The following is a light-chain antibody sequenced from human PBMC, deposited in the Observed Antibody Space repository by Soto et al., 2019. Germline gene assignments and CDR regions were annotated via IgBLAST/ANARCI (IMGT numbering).Light chain of an antibody. CDR1: QSVSNN. CDR2: GAS. Sequence: EIVLTQSPGTLSLSPGERATLSCRASQSVSNNYLAWYQQKPGQAPRLLIYGASNRATVIPDRFSGSGSGTEFTLTISSLQSEDFAVYYCQQYNNWPLYTFGQGTKLEIK. CDR3: QQYNNWPLYT. V-gene: IGKV3D-15*01. J-gene: IGKJ2*01.